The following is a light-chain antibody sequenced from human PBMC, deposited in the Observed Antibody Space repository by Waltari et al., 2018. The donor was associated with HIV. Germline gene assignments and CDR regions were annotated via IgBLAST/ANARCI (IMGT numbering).Light chain of an antibody. CDR3: SSYTSSSTVV. Sequence: QSALTQPASVSGSPGQSITISCTGTSSDVGGYNFVSWYQQNPGKAPKLMIYEVSNRPSGVSNRFSGSKSGNTASLTISGLQAEDEADYSCSSYTSSSTVVFGGGTKLTVL. V-gene: IGLV2-14*01. CDR2: EVS. CDR1: SSDVGGYNF. J-gene: IGLJ2*01.